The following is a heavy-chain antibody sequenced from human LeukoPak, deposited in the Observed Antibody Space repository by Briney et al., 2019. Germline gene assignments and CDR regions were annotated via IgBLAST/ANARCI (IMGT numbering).Heavy chain of an antibody. J-gene: IGHJ4*02. V-gene: IGHV1-8*03. CDR3: ARADAGSYYPAFDY. Sequence: EASVKVSCKASGYTFTSYDINWVRQATGQGLEWMGWMNPNSGNTGYAQKFQGRVAITRNTSISTAYMELSSLRSDDTAVYYCARADAGSYYPAFDYWGQGTLVTVSS. CDR1: GYTFTSYD. CDR2: MNPNSGNT. D-gene: IGHD3-10*01.